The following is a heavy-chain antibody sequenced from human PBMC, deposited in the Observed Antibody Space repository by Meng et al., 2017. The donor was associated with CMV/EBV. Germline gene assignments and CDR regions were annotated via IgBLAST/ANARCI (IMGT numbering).Heavy chain of an antibody. D-gene: IGHD2-2*01. CDR3: ARALDLDSGYCSSTSCYYYYYGMDV. J-gene: IGHJ6*02. CDR1: GFTFSSYS. Sequence: GGSLRLSCAASGFTFSSYSMNWVRQAPGKVLEWVSSISSSSSYIYYADSVKGRFTISRDNAKNSLYLQMNSLRAEDTAVYYCARALDLDSGYCSSTSCYYYYYGMDVWGQGTTVTVSS. CDR2: ISSSSSYI. V-gene: IGHV3-21*01.